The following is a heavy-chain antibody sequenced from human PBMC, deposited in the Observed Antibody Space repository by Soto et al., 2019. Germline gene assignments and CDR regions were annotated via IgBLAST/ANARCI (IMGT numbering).Heavy chain of an antibody. CDR1: GFTFSSYA. CDR2: ISGSGGST. CDR3: AKTRQPYYYYYYGMDV. D-gene: IGHD6-13*01. Sequence: GESLKISCAASGFTFSSYAMSWVRQAPGKGLEWVSAISGSGGSTYYADSVKGRFTISRDNSKNTLYLQMNSLRAEDTAVYYCAKTRQPYYYYYYGMDVWGQGTTVTVSS. J-gene: IGHJ6*02. V-gene: IGHV3-23*01.